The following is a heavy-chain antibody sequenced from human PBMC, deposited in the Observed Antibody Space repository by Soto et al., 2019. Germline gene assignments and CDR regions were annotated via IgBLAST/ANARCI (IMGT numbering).Heavy chain of an antibody. J-gene: IGHJ4*02. CDR1: GFTFSDHH. Sequence: EVQLVESGGGLVQPGGSLRLSCAASGFTFSDHHMDWVRQAPGKGLEWVGRTRRKANSYTTEYAASAKGRFTISRDDSKNSLYLQMNSLKIEDTAVYYCTRVYYYDRSGYYPDYWGQGTLVTVSS. D-gene: IGHD3-22*01. CDR3: TRVYYYDRSGYYPDY. CDR2: TRRKANSYTT. V-gene: IGHV3-72*01.